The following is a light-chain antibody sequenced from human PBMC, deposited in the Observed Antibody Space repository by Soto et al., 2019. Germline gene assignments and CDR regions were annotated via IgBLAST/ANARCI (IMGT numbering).Light chain of an antibody. CDR1: QSVSNNY. CDR2: GAS. Sequence: DIVLTQSPGTLSLSQGERATLSCRAIQSVSNNYLAWYQQKPGQAPRLLIYGASNRATGIPARFSGSGSGTDFTLTISSLEPEDFAVYYCQQRSNWPPGLTFGQGTRLEIK. J-gene: IGKJ5*01. V-gene: IGKV3-11*01. CDR3: QQRSNWPPGLT.